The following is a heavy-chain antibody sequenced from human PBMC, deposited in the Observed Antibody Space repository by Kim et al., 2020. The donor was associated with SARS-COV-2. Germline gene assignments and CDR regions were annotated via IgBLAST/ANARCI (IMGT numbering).Heavy chain of an antibody. V-gene: IGHV3-49*03. CDR3: SRGLKWGPDYFDH. CDR1: GFIFGDYL. Sequence: GGSLRLSCSASGFIFGDYLLSWCRQPPGKGLEWVASIRSKPSGGAMQYAASVQGRFTISRDDSKSIAYLQTNSLEAGDTAVYYCSRGLKWGPDYFDHWGQGTLVTVSS. CDR2: IRSKPSGGAM. J-gene: IGHJ4*02. D-gene: IGHD7-27*01.